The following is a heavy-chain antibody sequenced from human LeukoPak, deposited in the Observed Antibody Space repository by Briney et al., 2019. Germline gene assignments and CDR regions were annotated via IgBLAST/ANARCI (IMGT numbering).Heavy chain of an antibody. V-gene: IGHV3-7*01. J-gene: IGHJ4*02. D-gene: IGHD2-2*01. Sequence: GGSLRLSCAASGFTFSSHWMSWVRQAPGKGLEWVANIKENGSEKYYVDSVKGRFTISRDNAKNSLYLQMNSLRVEDTAVYYCARDRWDIVVVPAAFNFDYWGQETLVTVSS. CDR3: ARDRWDIVVVPAAFNFDY. CDR1: GFTFSSHW. CDR2: IKENGSEK.